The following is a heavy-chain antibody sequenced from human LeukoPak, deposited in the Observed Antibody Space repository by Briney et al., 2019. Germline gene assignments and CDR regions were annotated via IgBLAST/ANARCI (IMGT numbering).Heavy chain of an antibody. CDR2: INSDGST. J-gene: IGHJ4*02. D-gene: IGHD6-19*01. Sequence: PGGSLRLSCAASGFTFSSYWMHWVRQAPGKGLVWVSRINSDGSTNYADSVKGRFTISRDNAKNTLFLQMSSLRAEDTAVYCCANLSPIAVEDYWGQGTLVTVSS. CDR1: GFTFSSYW. V-gene: IGHV3-74*01. CDR3: ANLSPIAVEDY.